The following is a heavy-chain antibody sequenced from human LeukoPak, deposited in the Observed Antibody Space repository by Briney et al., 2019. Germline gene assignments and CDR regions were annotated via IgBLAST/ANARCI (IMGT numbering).Heavy chain of an antibody. CDR3: ARGAGFSFGY. J-gene: IGHJ4*02. D-gene: IGHD5-18*01. V-gene: IGHV4-4*07. CDR2: VYSSGSI. Sequence: SETLSLTCTVSGGSISSSYWSWIRQTAGKGLEWIGRVYSSGSINYNPSLKSRVTMSVDTSENHFSLKLSSMTAADTAVYYCARGAGFSFGYWGQGTLITVSS. CDR1: GGSISSSY.